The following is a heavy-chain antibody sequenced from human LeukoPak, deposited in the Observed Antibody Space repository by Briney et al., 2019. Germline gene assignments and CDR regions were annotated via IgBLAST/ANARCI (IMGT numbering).Heavy chain of an antibody. CDR1: GFTFSSYE. J-gene: IGHJ4*02. Sequence: GGSLRLSCAASGFTFSSYEMNWVRQAPGKGLEWVSYISSSGSTIYYADSVKGRFTISRYKVKNSLYLQMNSLRGDDTAVYYCARDGLPVALDKWGQGTLVTVSS. D-gene: IGHD2-2*01. V-gene: IGHV3-48*03. CDR2: ISSSGSTI. CDR3: ARDGLPVALDK.